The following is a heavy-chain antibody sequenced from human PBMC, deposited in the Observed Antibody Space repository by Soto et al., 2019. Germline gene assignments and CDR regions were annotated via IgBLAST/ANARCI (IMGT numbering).Heavy chain of an antibody. CDR1: GFTFSSYG. J-gene: IGHJ4*02. V-gene: IGHV3-30*18. CDR2: ISYDGSNK. Sequence: GGSLRLSCAASGFTFSSYGMHWVRQAPGKGLEWVAVISYDGSNKYYADSVKGRFTISRDNSKNTLYLQMNSLRAEDTAVYYCAKDPNPSHPPTSPLLWFGEFPQAWGQGTLVTVSS. D-gene: IGHD3-10*01. CDR3: AKDPNPSHPPTSPLLWFGEFPQA.